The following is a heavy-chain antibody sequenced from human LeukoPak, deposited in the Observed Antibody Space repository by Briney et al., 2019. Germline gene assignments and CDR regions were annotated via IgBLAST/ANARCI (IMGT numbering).Heavy chain of an antibody. CDR2: INYSGTT. V-gene: IGHV4-59*01. Sequence: SGTLSLTCTVSGGSIGSYYWSWIRQPPGKGLEWIWYINYSGTTNYNPSLKSRVSISVDTSKNQFSLKLSSVTAADTAVYYCARGTMMVGPWGQGTQVTVSS. CDR1: GGSIGSYY. J-gene: IGHJ5*02. D-gene: IGHD3-22*01. CDR3: ARGTMMVGP.